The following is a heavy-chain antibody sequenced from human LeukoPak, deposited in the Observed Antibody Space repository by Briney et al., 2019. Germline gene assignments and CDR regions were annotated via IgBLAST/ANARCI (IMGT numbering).Heavy chain of an antibody. D-gene: IGHD2-15*01. Sequence: SVKVSCKASGGTFSSYAISWVRQAPGQGLEWMGRIIPILGIANYAQKFQGRVTITADKSTSTAYMELSSLRSEDTAVYNCAPYCSGGSCYSLVYWGQGTLVTVSS. J-gene: IGHJ4*02. CDR1: GGTFSSYA. CDR3: APYCSGGSCYSLVY. CDR2: IIPILGIA. V-gene: IGHV1-69*04.